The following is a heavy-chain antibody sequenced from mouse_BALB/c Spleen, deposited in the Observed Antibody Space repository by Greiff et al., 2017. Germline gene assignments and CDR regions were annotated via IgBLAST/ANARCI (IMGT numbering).Heavy chain of an antibody. V-gene: IGHV5-6*02. J-gene: IGHJ4*01. D-gene: IGHD1-1*01. CDR2: ISSGGSYT. CDR1: GFTFNSYG. Sequence: EVKLVESGGDLVKPGGSLKLSCAASGFTFNSYGMSWVRQTPDKRLEWVATISSGGSYTYYPDSVKGRFTISRDNAKNTLYLQMSSLKSEDTAMYYCARQGKLLLDYYAMDYWGQGTSVTVSS. CDR3: ARQGKLLLDYYAMDY.